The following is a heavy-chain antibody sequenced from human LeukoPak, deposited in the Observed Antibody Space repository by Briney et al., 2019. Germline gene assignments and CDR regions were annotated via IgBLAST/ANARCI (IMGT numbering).Heavy chain of an antibody. CDR1: GFTFSNYA. V-gene: IGHV3-30*04. J-gene: IGHJ4*02. CDR3: ARGRSGSHHFDS. D-gene: IGHD3-10*01. CDR2: ISYDGSNK. Sequence: GGSLRLSCAASGFTFSNYAMHWVRQAPGKGLEWVAIISYDGSNKYYADSVKGRFTISRDNSKNMLYLQMNSLRADDTAVYYCARGRSGSHHFDSWGQGTLVTVPS.